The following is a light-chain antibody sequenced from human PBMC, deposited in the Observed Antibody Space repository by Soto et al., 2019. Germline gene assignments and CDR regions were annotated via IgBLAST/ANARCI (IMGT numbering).Light chain of an antibody. CDR1: SSNIGSKF. J-gene: IGLJ3*02. V-gene: IGLV1-47*02. CDR3: AAWDDSLSGWV. CDR2: SNN. Sequence: QTVVTQPPSASGTPGPRVTISCSGSSSNIGSKFVYWYQQLPGTAPKLLIYSNNQRPSGVPDRFSGSKSGTSASLAISGLRSEDEADYYCAAWDDSLSGWVFGGGTKVTVL.